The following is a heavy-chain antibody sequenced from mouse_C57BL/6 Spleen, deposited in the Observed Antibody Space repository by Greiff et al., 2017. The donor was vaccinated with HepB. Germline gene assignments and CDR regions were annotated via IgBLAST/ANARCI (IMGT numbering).Heavy chain of an antibody. J-gene: IGHJ2*01. CDR1: GFNIKDYY. CDR3: TKDYYGSSYDYFDY. D-gene: IGHD1-1*01. V-gene: IGHV14-1*01. CDR2: IDPEDGDT. Sequence: VQLQQSGAELVRPGASVKLSCTASGFNIKDYYMHWVKQRPEQGLEWIGRIDPEDGDTEYAPKFQGKATMTADTSSNTAYLQLSSLTSEDTAVYYCTKDYYGSSYDYFDYWGQGTTLTVSS.